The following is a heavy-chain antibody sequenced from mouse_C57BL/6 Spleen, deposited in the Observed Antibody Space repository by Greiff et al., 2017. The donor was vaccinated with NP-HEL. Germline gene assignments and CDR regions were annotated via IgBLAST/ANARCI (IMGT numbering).Heavy chain of an antibody. D-gene: IGHD3-2*02. CDR1: GYTFTSYW. V-gene: IGHV1-59*01. CDR3: ARGGSSGYQAWFAY. CDR2: IDPSASYT. Sequence: QVQLQQPGAELVRPGPSVKLSCKASGYTFTSYWMHWVKQRPGQGLEWIGVIDPSASYTNYNQKFKGKAIMTVDTSSSTAYMQLSSLTSEDSAVYYCARGGSSGYQAWFAYWGQGTLVTVSA. J-gene: IGHJ3*01.